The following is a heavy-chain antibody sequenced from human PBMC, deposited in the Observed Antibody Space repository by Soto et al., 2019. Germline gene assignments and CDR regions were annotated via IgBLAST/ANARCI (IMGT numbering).Heavy chain of an antibody. Sequence: QVQLVESGGGVVQPGRSLRLSCVASGFTFSSYGMHWVRQAPGKGLEWVAVIWYDGSNKYYADSVKGRFTISRDNSKNTLYLQMNRLSAEDTVVYYCAREWGIAAAAPINYYYYYGMDVWGQGTTVTVSS. J-gene: IGHJ6*02. CDR1: GFTFSSYG. CDR3: AREWGIAAAAPINYYYYYGMDV. D-gene: IGHD6-13*01. CDR2: IWYDGSNK. V-gene: IGHV3-33*01.